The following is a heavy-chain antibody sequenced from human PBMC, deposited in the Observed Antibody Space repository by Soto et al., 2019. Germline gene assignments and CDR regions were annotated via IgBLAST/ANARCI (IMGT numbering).Heavy chain of an antibody. Sequence: PGGSLRLSCAASGFTFSSYGMHWVRQAPGKGLEWVAVIWYDGSNKYYADSVKGRFTISRDNSKNTLYLQMNSLRAADTAVYYCARAHYGDYGYGMDVWGQGTTVTVSS. V-gene: IGHV3-33*01. CDR3: ARAHYGDYGYGMDV. CDR2: IWYDGSNK. D-gene: IGHD4-17*01. CDR1: GFTFSSYG. J-gene: IGHJ6*02.